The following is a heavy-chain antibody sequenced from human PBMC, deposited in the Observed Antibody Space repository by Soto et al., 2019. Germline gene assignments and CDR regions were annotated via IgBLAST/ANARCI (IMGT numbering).Heavy chain of an antibody. V-gene: IGHV3-73*01. Sequence: GGSLRLSCAASGFAFSGSAMYWVRQASGKGPEWVGRIRSKGHNYATEYAASVKGRFTISRDDSKNTAYLQMNSLRAEDTAVYYCARDAYLGSGSYAYWGQGTQVTVSS. CDR1: GFAFSGSA. CDR3: ARDAYLGSGSYAY. D-gene: IGHD3-10*01. J-gene: IGHJ4*02. CDR2: IRSKGHNYAT.